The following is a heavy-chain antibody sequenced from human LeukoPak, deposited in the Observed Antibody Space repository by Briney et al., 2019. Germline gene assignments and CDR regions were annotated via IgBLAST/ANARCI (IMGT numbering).Heavy chain of an antibody. Sequence: ASVKVSCKASGYTFTSYGISWVRQAPGQGLEWMGWISAYNGNTNYAQKLQGRVTMTTDTSTSTAYMELRSLRSDDTAVYYCARDLEDIVVVPAAIWDYWGQGTLATVSS. CDR2: ISAYNGNT. CDR1: GYTFTSYG. J-gene: IGHJ4*02. CDR3: ARDLEDIVVVPAAIWDY. V-gene: IGHV1-18*01. D-gene: IGHD2-2*01.